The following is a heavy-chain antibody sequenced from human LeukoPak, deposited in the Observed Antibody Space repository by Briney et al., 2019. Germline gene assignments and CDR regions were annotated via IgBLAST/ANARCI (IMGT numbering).Heavy chain of an antibody. V-gene: IGHV3-33*01. CDR2: IWSDGSNK. D-gene: IGHD2-15*01. CDR3: ARDRGVRDMDH. CDR1: GLSFSTSG. J-gene: IGHJ4*02. Sequence: QPGGSLRFSCAASGLSFSTSGMHWVRQAPGKGLEWVAMIWSDGSNKYYADSVKGRFTISRDNSRNTVSLQMNSLTAEDTAVYYCARDRGVRDMDHWGQGTLVTVSS.